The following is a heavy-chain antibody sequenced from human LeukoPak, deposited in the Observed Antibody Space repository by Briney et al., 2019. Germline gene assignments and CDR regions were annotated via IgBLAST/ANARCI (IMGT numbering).Heavy chain of an antibody. CDR1: GGSISSYY. V-gene: IGHV4-4*07. CDR3: ARERYSSSSFGWFDP. Sequence: ETLSLTCTVSGGSISSYYWSWIRQPAGKGLEWIGRIYTSGSTNYNPSLKSRVTMSVDTSKNQFSLKLSSVTAADTAVYHCARERYSSSSFGWFDPWGQGTLVTVS. D-gene: IGHD6-6*01. J-gene: IGHJ5*02. CDR2: IYTSGST.